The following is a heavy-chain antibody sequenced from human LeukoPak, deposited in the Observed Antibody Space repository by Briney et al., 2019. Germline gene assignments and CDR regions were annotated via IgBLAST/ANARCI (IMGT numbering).Heavy chain of an antibody. CDR2: IYCSGST. CDR3: ARDRGGPVDY. CDR1: GGSISRYY. J-gene: IGHJ4*02. V-gene: IGHV4-59*12. D-gene: IGHD3-16*01. Sequence: SETLSLTCTVSGGSISRYYWSWIRQPPGKGLEWIGYIYCSGSTNYKPSLKSRVTISVDTSKNQFSLKLSSVTAADTAVYYCARDRGGPVDYWGQGTLVTVSS.